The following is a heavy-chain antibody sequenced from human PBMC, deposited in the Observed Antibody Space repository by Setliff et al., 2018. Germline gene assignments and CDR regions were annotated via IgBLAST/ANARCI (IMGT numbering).Heavy chain of an antibody. J-gene: IGHJ3*02. CDR3: ARHIWGAKMQLPHDVFDI. CDR2: MYHSGST. Sequence: SATLSLTCAVSYYSLSSGYYWGWIRQPPGKGLEWIGSMYHSGSTYYSPSLESRVTISVDMSKNHLSLKLSSVTAADTAVYYCARHIWGAKMQLPHDVFDIWGQGTTVTVSS. V-gene: IGHV4-38-2*01. CDR1: YYSLSSGYY. D-gene: IGHD2-2*01.